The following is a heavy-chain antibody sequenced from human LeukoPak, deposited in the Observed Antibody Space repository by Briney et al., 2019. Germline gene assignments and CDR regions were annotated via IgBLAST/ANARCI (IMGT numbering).Heavy chain of an antibody. Sequence: ASVSVSFKASGYTFTGYYMHWVRQAPGQGVEGMGGINPNGGGTNYAQKFQGRVTMTRDTSISTAYMELSTLRSDDTAVYYCARELLVVVPAALDYWGQGTLVTVSS. CDR2: INPNGGGT. V-gene: IGHV1-2*02. D-gene: IGHD2-2*01. CDR1: GYTFTGYY. CDR3: ARELLVVVPAALDY. J-gene: IGHJ4*02.